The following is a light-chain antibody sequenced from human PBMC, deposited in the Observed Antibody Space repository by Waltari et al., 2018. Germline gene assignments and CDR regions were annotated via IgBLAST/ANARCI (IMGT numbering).Light chain of an antibody. CDR3: LLYNSHPFT. CDR1: QGISTH. CDR2: AAS. Sequence: DIQMTQSPSSLSASAGDTVTITCRASQGISTHLSWYQQKPGKVPKRLIYAASNLEGGVPSRFSGTGSGTDFTLTISSLQPEDFATYCCLLYNSHPFTFGPGTKLDI. V-gene: IGKV1-17*01. J-gene: IGKJ3*01.